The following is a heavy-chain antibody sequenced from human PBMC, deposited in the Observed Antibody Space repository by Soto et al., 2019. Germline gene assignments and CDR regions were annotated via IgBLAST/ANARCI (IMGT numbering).Heavy chain of an antibody. Sequence: GGSLRLSCAASGFTFSSYSMNWVRQAPGKGLEWVSDISGSGDSTYYADSVKGRFTISRANSKSTLHRQMNSLRAEDTAVYYFAKDPYYDSGSHPPDYWGQGTLVTVSS. J-gene: IGHJ4*02. CDR3: AKDPYYDSGSHPPDY. V-gene: IGHV3-23*01. CDR2: ISGSGDST. CDR1: GFTFSSYS. D-gene: IGHD3-10*01.